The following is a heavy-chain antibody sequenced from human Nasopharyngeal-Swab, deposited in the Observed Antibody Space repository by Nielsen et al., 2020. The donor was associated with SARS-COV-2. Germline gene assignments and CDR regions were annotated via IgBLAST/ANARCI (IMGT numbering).Heavy chain of an antibody. Sequence: GESLKISCAASGFTFSSYAMHWVRQAPGQGLEWVALISYDGSNKYYADSVKGRFTISRDNSKNTLYLQMNSLRAEDTAVYYCARGGTVTTWHWFDPWGQGTLVTVSS. CDR2: ISYDGSNK. J-gene: IGHJ5*02. CDR3: ARGGTVTTWHWFDP. V-gene: IGHV3-30*04. CDR1: GFTFSSYA. D-gene: IGHD4-17*01.